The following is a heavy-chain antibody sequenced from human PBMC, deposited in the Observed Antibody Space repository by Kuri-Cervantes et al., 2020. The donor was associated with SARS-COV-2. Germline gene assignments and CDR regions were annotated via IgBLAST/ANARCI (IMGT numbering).Heavy chain of an antibody. Sequence: SLKSSCAASGFTFSSYGMHWVRQAPGKGLEWVAVISYDGSNNYYADSVKSRFTISRDNTNNTLYLQINSLRAEDTAVYYCANCHSSSWYYFDYWGQGTLVTVSS. D-gene: IGHD6-13*01. CDR1: GFTFSSYG. CDR2: ISYDGSNN. V-gene: IGHV3-30*18. CDR3: ANCHSSSWYYFDY. J-gene: IGHJ4*02.